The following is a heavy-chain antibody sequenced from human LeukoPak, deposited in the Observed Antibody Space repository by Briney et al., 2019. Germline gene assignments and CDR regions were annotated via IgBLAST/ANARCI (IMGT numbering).Heavy chain of an antibody. CDR1: GDSVPSNSAA. CDR2: TYYRSKWYN. V-gene: IGHV6-1*01. D-gene: IGHD2-21*01. CDR3: ARAPVWWWAESGRFDP. Sequence: SQTLSLTCAISGDSVPSNSAAWNWIRQSPSRGLEWLGRTYYRSKWYNDYAVSVKSRITINPDTSKNQFSLQLNSVTPEDTAVYYCARAPVWWWAESGRFDPWGQGTLVTVSS. J-gene: IGHJ5*02.